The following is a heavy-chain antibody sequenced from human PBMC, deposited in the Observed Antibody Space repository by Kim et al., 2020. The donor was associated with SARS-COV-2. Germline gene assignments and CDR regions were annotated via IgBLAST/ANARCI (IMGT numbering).Heavy chain of an antibody. CDR3: AKDVVYATTFGMENLFDP. J-gene: IGHJ5*02. D-gene: IGHD2-8*02. CDR2: ISGSGGST. CDR1: GFTFSSYA. Sequence: GGSLRLSCAASGFTFSSYAMSWVRQAPGKGLEWVSAISGSGGSTYYADSVKGRFTISRDNSKNTLYLQMNSLRAEDTAVYYCAKDVVYATTFGMENLFDPLGQGTLVTVSS. V-gene: IGHV3-23*01.